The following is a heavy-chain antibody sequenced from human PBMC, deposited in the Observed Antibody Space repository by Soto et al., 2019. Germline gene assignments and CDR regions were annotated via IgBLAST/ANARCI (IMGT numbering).Heavy chain of an antibody. CDR2: IDGRGNT. CDR3: ARTDVSKTFFDY. Sequence: SETLSLTCTVSGGSISSGDYYWSWIRQPPGKGLEWIGYIDGRGNTFYNPSLKSRQTLSMDASKNQFFLNLNTVTAADTAVYYCARTDVSKTFFDYWGQGALVTVSS. V-gene: IGHV4-30-4*01. CDR1: GGSISSGDYY. D-gene: IGHD3-10*02. J-gene: IGHJ4*02.